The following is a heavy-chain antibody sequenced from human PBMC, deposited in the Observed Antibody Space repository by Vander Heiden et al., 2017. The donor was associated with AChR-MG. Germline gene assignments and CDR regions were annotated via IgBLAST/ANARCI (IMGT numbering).Heavy chain of an antibody. Sequence: QVQLALSGAEVKKPGAAVKVPRKASGHPFPRYYVHWVRQAPGQGLEWMGWINPNSGDTNNAQKCQGWVTMTRDTSISTAYMGRSRLRSDDTAVYYCARVGKNCSGGSCYSVFAYWGQGTLVTVSS. J-gene: IGHJ4*02. CDR2: INPNSGDT. V-gene: IGHV1-2*04. D-gene: IGHD2-15*01. CDR1: GHPFPRYY. CDR3: ARVGKNCSGGSCYSVFAY.